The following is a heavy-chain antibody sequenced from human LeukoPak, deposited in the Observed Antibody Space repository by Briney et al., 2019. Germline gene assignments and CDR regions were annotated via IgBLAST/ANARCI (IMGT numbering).Heavy chain of an antibody. D-gene: IGHD3-22*01. Sequence: GGSLRLSCAASGFTSSSYAMHWVRQAPGKGLEWVAVISYDGSNKYYADSVKGRFTISRDNSKNTLYLQMNSLRAEDTAVYYCARVPYYDSSGYYYPDYWGQGTLVTVSS. V-gene: IGHV3-30-3*01. J-gene: IGHJ4*02. CDR3: ARVPYYDSSGYYYPDY. CDR1: GFTSSSYA. CDR2: ISYDGSNK.